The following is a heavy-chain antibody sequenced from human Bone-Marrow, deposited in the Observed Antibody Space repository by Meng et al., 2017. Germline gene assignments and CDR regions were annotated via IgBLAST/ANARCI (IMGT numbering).Heavy chain of an antibody. CDR3: ARLSWGVTGNDY. Sequence: QVQLVQSGFELKKPGASRKISCKASGYTFTSYSMNWVRQVPGQGLEWMGWINTNTGNPTYARGFAGRFVFSLDTSDSTAYLQISSLKAEDTAMYYCARLSWGVTGNDYWGQGTLVTVSS. J-gene: IGHJ4*02. D-gene: IGHD6-19*01. V-gene: IGHV7-4-1*02. CDR1: GYTFTSYS. CDR2: INTNTGNP.